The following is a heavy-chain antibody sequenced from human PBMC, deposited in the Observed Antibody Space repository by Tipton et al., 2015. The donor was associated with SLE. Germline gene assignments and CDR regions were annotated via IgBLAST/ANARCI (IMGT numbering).Heavy chain of an antibody. Sequence: SLRLSCVASGFTFSSYGMHWVRQAPGKGLEWVAVIWYDGSNKYYADSVKGRFTISRDNSKNTLYLQMNSLRAEDTAVYYCAKALLCSPFDPWGQGTLVTVS. CDR3: AKALLCSPFDP. D-gene: IGHD4/OR15-4a*01. CDR1: GFTFSSYG. CDR2: IWYDGSNK. V-gene: IGHV3-30*18. J-gene: IGHJ5*02.